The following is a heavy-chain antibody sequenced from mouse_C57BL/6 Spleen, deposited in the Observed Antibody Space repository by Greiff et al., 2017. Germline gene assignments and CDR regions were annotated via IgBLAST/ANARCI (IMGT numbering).Heavy chain of an antibody. V-gene: IGHV1-54*01. J-gene: IGHJ2*01. CDR3: AREAFGYYFDY. D-gene: IGHD2-2*01. CDR1: GYAFTNYL. CDR2: INPGSGGT. Sequence: QVQLQQSGAELVRPGTSVKVSCKASGYAFTNYLIEWVKQRPGQGLEWIGVINPGSGGTTYNEKFKGKATLTADKSSSTAYMQLSSLTSEDSAVYFCAREAFGYYFDYWGQGTTLTVSS.